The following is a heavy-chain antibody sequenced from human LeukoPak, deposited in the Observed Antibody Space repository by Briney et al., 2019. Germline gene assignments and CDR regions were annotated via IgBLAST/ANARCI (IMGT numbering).Heavy chain of an antibody. V-gene: IGHV3-11*04. CDR1: GFTFSDYY. CDR3: ARTAVAGYYGTYYFDY. Sequence: GGSLRLSCAASGFTFSDYYMSWIRQAPGKGLEWVSYISSSSSTIYYADSVKGRFTISRDNAKNSLYLQMNSLRDEDTAVYYCARTAVAGYYGTYYFDYWGQGTLVTVSS. CDR2: ISSSSSTI. D-gene: IGHD6-19*01. J-gene: IGHJ4*02.